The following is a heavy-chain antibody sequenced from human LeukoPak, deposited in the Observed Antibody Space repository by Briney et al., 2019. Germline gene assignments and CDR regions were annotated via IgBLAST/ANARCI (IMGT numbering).Heavy chain of an antibody. CDR1: GGSISSSSYY. Sequence: NASETLSLTCTVSGGSISSSSYYWGWIRQPPGKGLEWIGSIYYSGSTYYNPSLKSRVTISVDTSKNQFSLKLSSVTAADTAVYYCARARDSSSSGFDYWGQGTLVTVSS. D-gene: IGHD6-6*01. J-gene: IGHJ4*02. CDR2: IYYSGST. V-gene: IGHV4-39*07. CDR3: ARARDSSSSGFDY.